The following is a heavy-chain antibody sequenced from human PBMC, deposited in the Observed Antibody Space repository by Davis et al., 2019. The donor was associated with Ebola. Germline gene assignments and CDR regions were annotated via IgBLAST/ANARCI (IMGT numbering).Heavy chain of an antibody. J-gene: IGHJ3*02. CDR3: AKDTSNIWFDI. CDR2: ISSSAGST. D-gene: IGHD1-26*01. V-gene: IGHV3-23*01. Sequence: GESLKISCAASGFSFTSYAMTWVRQAPGKGLQWVSVISSSAGSTFYADSVKGRFTISRDNSKNTLYLQMNGLRVEDTAIYYCAKDTSNIWFDIWGQGTNVTVSS. CDR1: GFSFTSYA.